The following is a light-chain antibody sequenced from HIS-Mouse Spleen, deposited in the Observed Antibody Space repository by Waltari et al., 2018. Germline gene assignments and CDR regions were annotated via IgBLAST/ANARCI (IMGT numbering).Light chain of an antibody. J-gene: IGLJ2*01. V-gene: IGLV3-10*01. CDR1: ALPTNY. CDR2: EDS. Sequence: SYELTQPPSVSVSPGQTARITCSGYALPTNYAYWYRQKSGRAPVLVIYEDSKRPSGIPERFSGSSSGTMATLTISGAQVEDEADYYCYSTDSSGNHRVFGGGTKLTVL. CDR3: YSTDSSGNHRV.